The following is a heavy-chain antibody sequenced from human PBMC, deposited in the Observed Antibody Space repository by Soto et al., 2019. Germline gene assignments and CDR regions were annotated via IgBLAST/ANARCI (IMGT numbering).Heavy chain of an antibody. CDR1: GYSFSSYW. J-gene: IGHJ4*02. V-gene: IGHV5-51*01. Sequence: GESLKISCKASGYSFSSYWIGWVRQMPGKGLEWMGIIYPGDSDTKYSPSLQGQVTISADKSISTAYLQWNSLKASDTAMYYCTRYYSGSGSFYNLLDYWGQGTLVTVSS. CDR2: IYPGDSDT. CDR3: TRYYSGSGSFYNLLDY. D-gene: IGHD3-10*01.